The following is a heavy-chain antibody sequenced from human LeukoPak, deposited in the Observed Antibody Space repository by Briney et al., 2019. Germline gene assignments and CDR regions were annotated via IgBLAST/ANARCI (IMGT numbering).Heavy chain of an antibody. J-gene: IGHJ2*01. V-gene: IGHV4-4*07. CDR3: ARDHYGWYFDL. Sequence: PSETLSLTCAVSGGSISSYYWSWIRQPAGKGLEWIGRIYSSGSTNYNPSLKSRVTMSGDTSKNQFSLQLSCVTAADTAVYYCARDHYGWYFDLWGRGTLVTVSS. CDR1: GGSISSYY. D-gene: IGHD3-16*01. CDR2: IYSSGST.